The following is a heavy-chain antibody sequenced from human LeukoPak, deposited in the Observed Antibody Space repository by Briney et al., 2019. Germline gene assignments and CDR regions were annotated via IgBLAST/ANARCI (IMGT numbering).Heavy chain of an antibody. D-gene: IGHD1-1*01. J-gene: IGHJ4*02. Sequence: GGSLRLSCAASGFTFSSYSMNWVRQAPGKGLEWVSSISSSYIYYADSVKGRFTISRDNAKNSLYLQMNSLRAEDTAVYYCAREERDTVDYWGQGTLVTVSS. CDR3: AREERDTVDY. V-gene: IGHV3-21*01. CDR2: ISSSYI. CDR1: GFTFSSYS.